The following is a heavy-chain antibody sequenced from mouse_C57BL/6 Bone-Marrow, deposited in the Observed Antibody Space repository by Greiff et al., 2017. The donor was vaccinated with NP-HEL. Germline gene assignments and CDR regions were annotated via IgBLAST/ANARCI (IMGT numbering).Heavy chain of an antibody. CDR2: FHPYNDDT. CDR3: ARGDGYYAWFAY. V-gene: IGHV1-47*01. D-gene: IGHD2-3*01. J-gene: IGHJ3*01. CDR1: GYTFTTYP. Sequence: QVQLKESGAELVKPGASVKMSCKASGYTFTTYPIEWMKQNHGKSLEWIGNFHPYNDDTKYNEKFKGKATLTVEKSSSTVYLELSRLTSDDSAVYYCARGDGYYAWFAYWGQGTMVTVSA.